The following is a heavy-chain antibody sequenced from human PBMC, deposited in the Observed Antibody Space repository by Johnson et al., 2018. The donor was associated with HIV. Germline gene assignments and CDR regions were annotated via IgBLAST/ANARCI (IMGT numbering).Heavy chain of an antibody. Sequence: QVQLVESGGGVVQPGRSLRLSCAASGFTFTHFAMDWVRQAPGKGLEWVAVISSDGSTKHYADSLKGRFTISRDNSKNTVSLQMNSLRAEDTAVYYCARDDDAFDIWGQGTMVTVSS. CDR1: GFTFTHFA. J-gene: IGHJ3*02. CDR2: ISSDGSTK. V-gene: IGHV3-30*03. CDR3: ARDDDAFDI.